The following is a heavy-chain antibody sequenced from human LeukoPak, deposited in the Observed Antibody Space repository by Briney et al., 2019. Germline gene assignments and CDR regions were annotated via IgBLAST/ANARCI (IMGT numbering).Heavy chain of an antibody. CDR2: IRGSGVGT. D-gene: IGHD6-19*01. Sequence: QSGGSLRLSCAASGFTFGNYAMTWVRQAPGKGLEWVSTIRGSGVGTYYADSVKGRFTISRDNSKSTLALHMSNLRVEDTAVYYCERDPSEYEWQRGWYRDFWGQGSQVTVSS. J-gene: IGHJ4*02. V-gene: IGHV3-23*01. CDR3: ERDPSEYEWQRGWYRDF. CDR1: GFTFGNYA.